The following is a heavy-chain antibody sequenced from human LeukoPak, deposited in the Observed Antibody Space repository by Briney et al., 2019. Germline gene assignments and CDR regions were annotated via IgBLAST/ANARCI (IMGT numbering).Heavy chain of an antibody. V-gene: IGHV3-48*03. CDR1: GFPFSNYE. CDR3: ASGVNMTWY. Sequence: GGSLRLSCAASGFPFSNYEMNWVRQAPGKGLEWVSYISSSGSSMYYADSVKGRFSISRDNAKNSLYLQMNSLRVEDTAVYYCASGVNMTWYWGERTRVTVSS. D-gene: IGHD2/OR15-2a*01. CDR2: ISSSGSSM. J-gene: IGHJ4*02.